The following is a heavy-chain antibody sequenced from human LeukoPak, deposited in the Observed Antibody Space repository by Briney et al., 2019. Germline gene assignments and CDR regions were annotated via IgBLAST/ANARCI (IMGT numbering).Heavy chain of an antibody. J-gene: IGHJ5*02. CDR3: AREVEVNYYGSGSYLLGWFDP. Sequence: GASVKVSCKASGYTFTSYYMHWVRQAPGQGLEWMGIINPNSGGTNYAQKFQGRVTMTRDTSISTAYMELSRLRSDDTAVYYCAREVEVNYYGSGSYLLGWFDPWGQGTLVTVSS. CDR1: GYTFTSYY. D-gene: IGHD3-10*01. V-gene: IGHV1-2*02. CDR2: INPNSGGT.